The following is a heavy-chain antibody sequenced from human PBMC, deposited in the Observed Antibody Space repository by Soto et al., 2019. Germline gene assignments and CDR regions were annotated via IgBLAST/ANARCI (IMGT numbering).Heavy chain of an antibody. J-gene: IGHJ3*02. CDR2: IYPGDSDT. D-gene: IGHD6-19*01. CDR1: GYSFTSYW. V-gene: IGHV5-51*01. Sequence: PGESLKISCKGSGYSFTSYWIGWVRQMPGKGLEWMGIIYPGDSDTRYSPSFQGQVTISADKSISTAYLQWSSLKASDTAMYYCARFLGIAVVGTGDAFDIWGQGTMVTVSS. CDR3: ARFLGIAVVGTGDAFDI.